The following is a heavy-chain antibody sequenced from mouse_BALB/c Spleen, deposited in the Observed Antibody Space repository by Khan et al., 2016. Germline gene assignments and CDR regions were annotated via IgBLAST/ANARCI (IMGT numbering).Heavy chain of an antibody. J-gene: IGHJ3*01. D-gene: IGHD2-14*01. CDR2: IYPGDGST. V-gene: IGHV1S56*01. CDR1: GYTFTSYY. Sequence: QVQLQQSGPELVKPGASVKMSCKASGYTFTSYYIHWVKQRPGQGLEWIGWIYPGDGSTKYNEKFKGKTTLTADKSSSTAYMLLSSLTSEDSAIYFWARRNYRSSFAYWGQGTLVTVSA. CDR3: ARRNYRSSFAY.